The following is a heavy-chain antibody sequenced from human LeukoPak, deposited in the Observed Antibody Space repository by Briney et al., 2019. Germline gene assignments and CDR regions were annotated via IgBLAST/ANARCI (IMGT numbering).Heavy chain of an antibody. Sequence: PGGSLRLSCAASGFTFSSYAMSWVRQAPGKGLEWVSAISGSGGSTYYADSVKGRFTISRDNSKNTLYLQMNSLRAEDTAVYYCAKRATVVTGWPGDFDYWGQGTLVTVSS. CDR3: AKRATVVTGWPGDFDY. V-gene: IGHV3-23*01. CDR2: ISGSGGST. CDR1: GFTFSSYA. J-gene: IGHJ4*02. D-gene: IGHD4-23*01.